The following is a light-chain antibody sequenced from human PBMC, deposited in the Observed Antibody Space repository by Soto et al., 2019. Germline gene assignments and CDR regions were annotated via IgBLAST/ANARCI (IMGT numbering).Light chain of an antibody. J-gene: IGLJ1*01. CDR1: SSDVGAYNH. CDR2: DVS. V-gene: IGLV2-14*01. CDR3: NSHTISNTRV. Sequence: HSALTQPASVSGSPGQSITISCTGTSSDVGAYNHVSWCQHHPGKAPKLMIYDVSNRPSGVSNRFSGSKSGYTASLTISGLLAEDEADYYCNSHTISNTRVFGTGTKVTVL.